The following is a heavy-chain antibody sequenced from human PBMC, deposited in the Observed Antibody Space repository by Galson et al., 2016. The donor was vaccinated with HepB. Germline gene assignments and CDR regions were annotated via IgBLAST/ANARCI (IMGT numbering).Heavy chain of an antibody. D-gene: IGHD1-1*01. V-gene: IGHV3-33*01. Sequence: SLRLSCAASGFTFSSYVMHWVRQAPGKGLEWVAFIWYDGSNENYADSVKGRFTISRDESKNTLYLQMNSLRAEDTAVYYCARGQLERGPLGYYFYMDVWGKGTTVTVSS. CDR3: ARGQLERGPLGYYFYMDV. CDR2: IWYDGSNE. CDR1: GFTFSSYV. J-gene: IGHJ6*03.